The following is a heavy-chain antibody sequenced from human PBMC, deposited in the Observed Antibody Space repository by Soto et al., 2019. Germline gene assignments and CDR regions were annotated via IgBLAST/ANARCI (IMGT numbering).Heavy chain of an antibody. V-gene: IGHV1-2*02. J-gene: IGHJ4*03. CDR1: GYFFSNYF. CDR2: INTQRGGS. Sequence: ASVKVSCKASGYFFSNYFMHWVRQAPGQGLESMGYINTQRGGSKYVDNFQDRVTMTRDTPKTTGYMELRGPTADDTAVFYCARDRVRTPAGVASFDLWGQGKLVTVSS. D-gene: IGHD3-9*01. CDR3: ARDRVRTPAGVASFDL.